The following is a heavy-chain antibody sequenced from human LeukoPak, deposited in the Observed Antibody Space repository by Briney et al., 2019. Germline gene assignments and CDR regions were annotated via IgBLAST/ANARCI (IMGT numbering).Heavy chain of an antibody. CDR3: ARKQTGTMYDV. CDR2: IYTRGST. CDR1: GGSINNYY. Sequence: SETLSLTCTVSGGSINNYYWSWIRQPAGKGLEWIGRIYTRGSTNYNPSLKSRVTMSVDTSKNQFSLKLSSVTAADTAVYYCARKQTGTMYDVWGQGTQVTVSS. D-gene: IGHD1-7*01. V-gene: IGHV4-4*07. J-gene: IGHJ4*02.